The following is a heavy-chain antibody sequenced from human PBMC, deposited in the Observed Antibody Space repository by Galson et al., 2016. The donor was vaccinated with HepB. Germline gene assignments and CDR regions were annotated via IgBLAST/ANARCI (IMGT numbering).Heavy chain of an antibody. D-gene: IGHD2-15*01. CDR1: GGSISTTDW. Sequence: SETLSLTCTVSGGSISTTDWWSWVRQSPGEGLEWIGEVYHSGTTNYNPSLRSRATMSVDMSKNQFSLNLISVTAADTAVYYCARDCSGGTCKSAGYVGYDVFDIWGQGTTVTVSS. J-gene: IGHJ3*02. CDR3: ARDCSGGTCKSAGYVGYDVFDI. V-gene: IGHV4-4*02. CDR2: VYHSGTT.